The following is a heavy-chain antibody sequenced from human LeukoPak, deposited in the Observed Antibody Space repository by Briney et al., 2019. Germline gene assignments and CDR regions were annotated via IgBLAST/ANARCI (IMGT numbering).Heavy chain of an antibody. CDR2: IYYSGST. CDR1: GGSVSSGSYY. J-gene: IGHJ4*02. V-gene: IGHV4-61*01. CDR3: ARGGAAAGDYDY. Sequence: SETLSLTCTVSGGSVSSGSYYWSWIRQPPGKGLEWIGYIYYSGSTNYNPSLKSRVTISVDTSKNQFSLKLSSVTAADTAVYYCARGGAAAGDYDYWGQGTLVTVSS. D-gene: IGHD6-13*01.